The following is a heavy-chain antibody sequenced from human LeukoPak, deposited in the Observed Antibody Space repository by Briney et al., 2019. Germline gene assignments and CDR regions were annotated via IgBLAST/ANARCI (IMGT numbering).Heavy chain of an antibody. V-gene: IGHV4-34*01. D-gene: IGHD2-15*01. CDR2: INHSGST. Sequence: PSETLSLTCAVYDGSFSGYYLSWIRQPPGKGLEGIGEINHSGSTNYNPFLKSRVTISVDTSKNQFSLKLSSVTAADAAVYYCARAGLKGYCSGGSCFNLWGRGTLVTVSS. J-gene: IGHJ2*01. CDR3: ARAGLKGYCSGGSCFNL. CDR1: DGSFSGYY.